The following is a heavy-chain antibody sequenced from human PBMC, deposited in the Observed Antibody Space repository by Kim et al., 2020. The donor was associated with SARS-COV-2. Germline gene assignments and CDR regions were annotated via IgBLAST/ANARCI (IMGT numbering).Heavy chain of an antibody. CDR1: GGTFYSHA. J-gene: IGHJ1*01. V-gene: IGHV1-69*10. Sequence: SVKVSCKASGGTFYSHAFSWVRQAPGQGLEWMGGIVPILGTTNYTQRFQGRVTITADKPTTSVYLELSSLRSDDTAIYFCVRDHWTRVRFGGADARWGQ. D-gene: IGHD3-16*01. CDR3: VRDHWTRVRFGGADAR. CDR2: IVPILGTT.